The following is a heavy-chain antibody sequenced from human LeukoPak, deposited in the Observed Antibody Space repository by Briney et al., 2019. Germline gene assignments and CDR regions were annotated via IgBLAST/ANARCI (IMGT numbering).Heavy chain of an antibody. CDR1: GGSISSYY. CDR2: IYYSGST. J-gene: IGHJ4*02. CDR3: ARGVNSGYFDY. D-gene: IGHD1-26*01. Sequence: SETLSLTCTVSGGSISSYYWSWIRQPPGKGLEWIGYIYYSGSTNYNPSLKSRVTISVDTSKNQFSLKLGSVTAADTAVYYCARGVNSGYFDYCGQGTLVTVSS. V-gene: IGHV4-59*01.